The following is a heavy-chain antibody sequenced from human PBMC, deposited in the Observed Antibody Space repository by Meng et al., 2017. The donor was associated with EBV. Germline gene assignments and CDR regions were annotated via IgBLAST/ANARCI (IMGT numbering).Heavy chain of an antibody. CDR3: ARPFPSWQSPRLDPFGA. D-gene: IGHD6-19*01. J-gene: IGHJ5*02. V-gene: IGHV4-39*01. CDR2: VHYTGST. CDR1: GDSISSLYY. Sequence: QLQLRESGPGQVKPSETLSLTCTVSGDSISSLYYWGWIRQPPGRGLEWIGSVHYTGSTYYSPSLKSRVTVSVDTSKNQFSLRLTSVTAADTAVYYCARPFPSWQSPRLDPFGAWGQGTLVTVS.